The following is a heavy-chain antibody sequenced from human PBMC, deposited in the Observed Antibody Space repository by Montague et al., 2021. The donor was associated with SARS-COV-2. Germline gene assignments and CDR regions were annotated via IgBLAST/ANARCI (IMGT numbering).Heavy chain of an antibody. D-gene: IGHD3-9*01. J-gene: IGHJ5*02. CDR2: IHSAGRGT. CDR3: AKVGDILAGYSLINLDA. V-gene: IGHV3-23*03. CDR1: GFTFSDSP. Sequence: SLRLSCAASGFTFSDSPMSWVRQAPGKGLGWVSVIHSAGRGTYYADSVQGRFTISRDNLKDTVYLQMNSLRDVDTAVYYCAKVGDILAGYSLINLDAWGQGTLVVVSS.